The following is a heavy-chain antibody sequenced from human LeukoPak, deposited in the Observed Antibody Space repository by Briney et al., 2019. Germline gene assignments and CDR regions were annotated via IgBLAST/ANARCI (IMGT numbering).Heavy chain of an antibody. J-gene: IGHJ2*01. CDR1: GFPVSNNY. V-gene: IGHV3-11*03. CDR2: ITTSSYT. Sequence: GGSLRLSCAASGFPVSNNYMSWFRQAPGKGLEWVSYITTSSYTKYADSVKGRFTISRDNAKNSLYLQMNSLRAEDTAVYYCARKSEGIQLWYFALWGRGTLVTVSS. CDR3: ARKSEGIQLWYFAL. D-gene: IGHD1-1*01.